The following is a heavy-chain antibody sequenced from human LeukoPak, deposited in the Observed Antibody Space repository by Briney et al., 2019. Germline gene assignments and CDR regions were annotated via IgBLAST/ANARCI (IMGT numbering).Heavy chain of an antibody. CDR1: GXSISSYY. CDR2: IYYSGST. CDR3: AVGIAAAGSLRASFDY. D-gene: IGHD6-13*01. J-gene: IGHJ4*02. Sequence: PSETLSLTCTVSGXSISSYYGSWIRQPPGKGLEWIGYIYYSGSTNYNPSLKSRVTISVDTSKNQFSLKLSSVTAADTAVYYCAVGIAAAGSLRASFDYWGQGTLVTVSS. V-gene: IGHV4-59*01.